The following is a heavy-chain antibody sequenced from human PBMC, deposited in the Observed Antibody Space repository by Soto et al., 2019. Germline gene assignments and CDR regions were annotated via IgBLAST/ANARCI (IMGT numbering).Heavy chain of an antibody. Sequence: EVQLVESGGGLVKPGGSLRLSCAASGFTFSSYSMNWVPQAPGKGLEWVSSISSSSSYIYYADSVKGRFTISRDNAKNSLYLQMNSLRAEDTAVYYCARIGWELLFDYFDYWGQGTLVTVSS. V-gene: IGHV3-21*01. J-gene: IGHJ4*02. CDR3: ARIGWELLFDYFDY. CDR2: ISSSSSYI. D-gene: IGHD1-26*01. CDR1: GFTFSSYS.